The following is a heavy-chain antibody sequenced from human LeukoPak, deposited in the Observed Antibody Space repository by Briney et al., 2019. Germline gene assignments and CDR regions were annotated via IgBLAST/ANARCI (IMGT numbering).Heavy chain of an antibody. V-gene: IGHV1-2*02. J-gene: IGHJ3*02. CDR1: GYTFTGYY. CDR2: INPNSGGT. D-gene: IGHD1-26*01. CDR3: ASREWVGATDAFDI. Sequence: ASVKVSCKASGYTFTGYYMHWVRQAPGQGPEWMGWINPNSGGTNYAQKFQGRVTMTRDTSISTAYMELSRLRSDNTAVYYCASREWVGATDAFDIWGQGTMVTVSS.